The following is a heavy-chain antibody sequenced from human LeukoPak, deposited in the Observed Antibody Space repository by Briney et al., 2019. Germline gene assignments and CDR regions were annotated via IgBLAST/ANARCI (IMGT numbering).Heavy chain of an antibody. D-gene: IGHD2-2*01. V-gene: IGHV3-23*01. CDR3: AKLIPTVDCSRTSCYGFDY. CDR1: GFTFSSYA. J-gene: IGHJ4*02. Sequence: GGSLRLSCAASGFTFSSYAMTWVRQAPGKGLWWVPAITGDGANAYYADSVKGRFTISRDNSKNTLYLQMNSLRAEDTALYYCAKLIPTVDCSRTSCYGFDYWGQGTLVTVSS. CDR2: ITGDGANA.